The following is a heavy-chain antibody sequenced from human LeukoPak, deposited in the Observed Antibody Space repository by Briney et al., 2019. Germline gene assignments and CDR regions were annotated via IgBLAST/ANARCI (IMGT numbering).Heavy chain of an antibody. D-gene: IGHD4-17*01. CDR1: GGSNSSYY. V-gene: IGHV4-59*08. Sequence: SETLSLTCTVSGGSNSSYYWSWIRQPPGKGLEWIGYIYYSGSTNYNPSLKSRVTISVDTSKNQFSLKLSSVTAADTAVYYCARLYWGLGDYGDSEEYFQHWGQGTLVTVSS. CDR2: IYYSGST. J-gene: IGHJ1*01. CDR3: ARLYWGLGDYGDSEEYFQH.